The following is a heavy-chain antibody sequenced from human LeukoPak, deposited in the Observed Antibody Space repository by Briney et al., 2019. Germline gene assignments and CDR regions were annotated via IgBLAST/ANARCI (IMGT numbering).Heavy chain of an antibody. D-gene: IGHD3-22*01. V-gene: IGHV1-18*01. Sequence: ASVKVSCKASGYTFTSYGISWVRQAPGQGLEWMGWISASNGNTNYAQKLQGRVTMTTDTSTSTAYMELRSLRSDDTAVYYCAREASTMIVAPTDAFDIWGQGTMVTASS. CDR3: AREASTMIVAPTDAFDI. CDR1: GYTFTSYG. CDR2: ISASNGNT. J-gene: IGHJ3*02.